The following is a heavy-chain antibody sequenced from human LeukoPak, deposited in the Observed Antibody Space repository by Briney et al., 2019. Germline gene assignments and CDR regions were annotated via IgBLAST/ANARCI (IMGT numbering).Heavy chain of an antibody. CDR1: GYSISSGYY. J-gene: IGHJ4*02. CDR3: ARHRVWKGYYFDC. Sequence: PSETLSLTCAVSGYSISSGYYWGWIRQPPGKGLEWIGSIYHSGSTYYNPSLKSRVTISVDTSKNQFSLKLSSVTAADTAVYYCARHRVWKGYYFDCWGQGTLVTVSS. CDR2: IYHSGST. D-gene: IGHD3-16*01. V-gene: IGHV4-38-2*01.